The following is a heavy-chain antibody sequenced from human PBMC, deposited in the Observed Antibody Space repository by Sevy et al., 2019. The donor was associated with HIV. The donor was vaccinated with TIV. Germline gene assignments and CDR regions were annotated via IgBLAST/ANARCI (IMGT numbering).Heavy chain of an antibody. D-gene: IGHD4-17*01. V-gene: IGHV4-31*03. Sequence: SETLFLTCTVSGGSISSGSYYWTWIRQYPGKGLEWIGYIYGSGSTYYNPSFKSRVTISLNTSKNQFSLKLNYVTAADTAVYYCARVPYGDYTNYFDYWGQGTLVTVSS. CDR1: GGSISSGSYY. CDR3: ARVPYGDYTNYFDY. J-gene: IGHJ4*02. CDR2: IYGSGST.